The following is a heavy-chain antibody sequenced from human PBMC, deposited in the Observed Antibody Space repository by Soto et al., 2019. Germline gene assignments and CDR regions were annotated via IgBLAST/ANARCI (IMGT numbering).Heavy chain of an antibody. CDR1: GYTFTGYY. CDR3: ARDTMVRENWFDP. V-gene: IGHV1-2*04. D-gene: IGHD3-10*01. Sequence: GASVKVSCKASGYTFTGYYMHWVRQAPGQGLEWMGWINPNSGGTNYAQKFQGWVTMTRDTSISTAYMELSRLRSDDTAVYYCARDTMVRENWFDPWGQGTLVTVSS. J-gene: IGHJ5*02. CDR2: INPNSGGT.